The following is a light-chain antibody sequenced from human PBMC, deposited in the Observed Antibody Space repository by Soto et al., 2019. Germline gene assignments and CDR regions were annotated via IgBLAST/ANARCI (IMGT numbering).Light chain of an antibody. CDR3: QQYFDNSIT. CDR1: QILVYASINKNY. V-gene: IGKV4-1*01. Sequence: DIVMTQAPESLALSLGERATINGKSGQILVYASINKNYLAWYQQKPRQPPKLLIYWASIRGSGVPDRFSGSGSGTDFTLTISSLQAEDVAVYYCQQYFDNSITFGQGTRLEI. J-gene: IGKJ5*01. CDR2: WAS.